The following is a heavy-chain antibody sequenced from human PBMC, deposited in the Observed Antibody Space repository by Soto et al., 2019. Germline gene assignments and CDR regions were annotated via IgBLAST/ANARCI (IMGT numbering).Heavy chain of an antibody. CDR3: AHHPRSGYPMSDTYGMDV. V-gene: IGHV2-5*01. J-gene: IGHJ6*02. Sequence: QITLKESGPTLVKPTQTLTLTCTFSGFSLSTSGVGVGWIRQPPGKALEWLALIYWNDDKRYSPSLKSRLTITKDTSKNQVVLTMTNMDPVDTATYYCAHHPRSGYPMSDTYGMDVWGQGTTVTVSS. D-gene: IGHD3-22*01. CDR2: IYWNDDK. CDR1: GFSLSTSGVG.